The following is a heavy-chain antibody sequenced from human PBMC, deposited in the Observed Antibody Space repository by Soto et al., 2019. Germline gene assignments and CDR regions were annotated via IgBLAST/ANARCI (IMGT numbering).Heavy chain of an antibody. V-gene: IGHV1-2*02. CDR2: INPNSGGT. J-gene: IGHJ6*02. CDR1: GYTYTGYY. D-gene: IGHD3-3*01. Sequence: VASVTVYLTTSGYTYTGYYIHLVRQAPGQGLEWMGWINPNSGGTNYAQKFQGRVTMTRDTSISTAYMELSRLRSDDTAVYYCAKEWSYYYGMDVWGQGTT. CDR3: AKEWSYYYGMDV.